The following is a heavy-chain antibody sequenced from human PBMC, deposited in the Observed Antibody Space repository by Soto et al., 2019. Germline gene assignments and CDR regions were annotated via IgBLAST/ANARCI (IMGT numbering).Heavy chain of an antibody. Sequence: QVRLVQSGPEVKTPGASVRVSCKSSGYTFGAYDIHWVRQASGQGLEWMVWVSPLSGDTNIAQRFQGRLDLTNDASINPVFMELSSVRSDDTALYCWEREFDSGHLGLDRWGQGTTVSVS. CDR3: EREFDSGHLGLDR. CDR1: GYTFGAYD. CDR2: VSPLSGDT. D-gene: IGHD2-21*01. J-gene: IGHJ6*02. V-gene: IGHV1-2*02.